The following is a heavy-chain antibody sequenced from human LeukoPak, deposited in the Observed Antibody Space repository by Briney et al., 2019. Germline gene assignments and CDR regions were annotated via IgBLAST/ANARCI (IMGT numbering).Heavy chain of an antibody. Sequence: PSETLPLTCTVSGGSISSSDYYWGWIRQPPGKGLEWIGNIYYSGSTYYNPSLKSRVTISVDTSKNQFSLNLSSVTAADTAVYYCARRGGYNSRFDPWGQGTLVTVSS. V-gene: IGHV4-39*01. J-gene: IGHJ5*02. CDR2: IYYSGST. CDR1: GGSISSSDYY. CDR3: ARRGGYNSRFDP. D-gene: IGHD5-24*01.